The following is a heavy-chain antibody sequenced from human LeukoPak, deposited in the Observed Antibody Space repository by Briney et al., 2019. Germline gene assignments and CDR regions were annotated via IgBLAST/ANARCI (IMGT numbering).Heavy chain of an antibody. D-gene: IGHD3-9*01. CDR1: GGSISSYY. Sequence: SETLSLTCTVSGGSISSYYWSWIRQSPGKGLEWIGYIYYSGSTNYNPSLKSRVTISVDTSKNQFSLKLSPVTAADTAVYYCARTLTGYYPHYYYYGMDVWGQGTTVTVSS. CDR3: ARTLTGYYPHYYYYGMDV. J-gene: IGHJ6*02. V-gene: IGHV4-59*01. CDR2: IYYSGST.